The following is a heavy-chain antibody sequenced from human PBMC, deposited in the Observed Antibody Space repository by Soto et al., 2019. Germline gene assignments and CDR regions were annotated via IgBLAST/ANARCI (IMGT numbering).Heavy chain of an antibody. V-gene: IGHV3-21*01. D-gene: IGHD3-22*01. CDR1: GFTFSSYS. CDR3: ARASDYYDSSGYYYYYGMDV. J-gene: IGHJ6*02. Sequence: GGSLRLSCAASGFTFSSYSMNWVRQAPGKGLEWVSSISSSSSYIYYADSVKGRFTISRDNAKNSLYLQMNGLRAEDTAVYYCARASDYYDSSGYYYYYGMDVWGQGTTVTV. CDR2: ISSSSSYI.